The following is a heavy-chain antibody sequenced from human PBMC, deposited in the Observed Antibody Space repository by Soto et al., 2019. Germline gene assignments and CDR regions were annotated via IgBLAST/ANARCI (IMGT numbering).Heavy chain of an antibody. CDR2: INSNGVDT. Sequence: PGGSMRLSCATSGLTFRNHGMSWVRKDTGKGLEWVSTINSNGVDTHYPDSVKGRFIISRDNSRNTLDLHMSSLRAEDTALYYCVSWVSAHFDFCGQGTMVTVSS. D-gene: IGHD2-8*01. CDR3: VSWVSAHFDF. V-gene: IGHV3-23*01. CDR1: GLTFRNHG. J-gene: IGHJ4*02.